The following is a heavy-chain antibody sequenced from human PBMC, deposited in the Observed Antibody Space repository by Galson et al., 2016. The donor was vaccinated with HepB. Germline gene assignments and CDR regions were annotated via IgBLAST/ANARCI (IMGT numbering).Heavy chain of an antibody. D-gene: IGHD4-23*01. CDR3: ARHRTYGNSPAAFEI. V-gene: IGHV4-39*01. CDR1: GASLNRNAYY. J-gene: IGHJ3*02. CDR2: IYYSGNT. Sequence: DPLSLTCTVSGASLNRNAYYWDWIRQPPGKGLEWIGTIYYSGNTYYNPSLKSRVARSVDTSKNQFSLKLSSVTAADTAVYYCARHRTYGNSPAAFEIWGQGTMVTVSS.